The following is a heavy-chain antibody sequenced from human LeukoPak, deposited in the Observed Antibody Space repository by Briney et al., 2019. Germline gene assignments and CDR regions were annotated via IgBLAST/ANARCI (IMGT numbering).Heavy chain of an antibody. J-gene: IGHJ3*02. CDR1: GFTFSSYW. CDR2: IKQDGSEK. Sequence: PGGSLRLSCAASGFTFSSYWMSWVRQAPGKGLEWVANIKQDGSEKYYVDSVKGRFTISRDNAKNSLYLQMNSLRAEDTAVYYCARPATMWLATGDAFDIWGQGTMVTVSS. CDR3: ARPATMWLATGDAFDI. D-gene: IGHD5-12*01. V-gene: IGHV3-7*01.